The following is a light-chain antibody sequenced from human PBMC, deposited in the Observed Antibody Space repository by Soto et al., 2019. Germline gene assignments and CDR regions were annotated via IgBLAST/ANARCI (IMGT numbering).Light chain of an antibody. Sequence: QSVLTQPPSVSGAPGQTVTISCAGGFSNIGSGFGVHWYQHLPGTAPKLLIFRDTNRPSGVPDRFSGSKSGTSASLAIAGLQAEDEADYYCPSYDSSLTISVFGGGTQLTVL. CDR1: FSNIGSGFG. J-gene: IGLJ3*02. V-gene: IGLV1-40*01. CDR3: PSYDSSLTISV. CDR2: RDT.